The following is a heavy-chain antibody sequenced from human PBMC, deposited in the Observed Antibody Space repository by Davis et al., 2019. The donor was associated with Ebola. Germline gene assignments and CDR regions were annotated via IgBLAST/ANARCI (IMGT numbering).Heavy chain of an antibody. CDR1: GFTFTSFR. D-gene: IGHD4-17*01. CDR3: ARDRFGDYGLDS. J-gene: IGHJ4*02. Sequence: GGSLRLSCTASGFTFTSFRLNWVRQAPGKGLEWLSYISSTGDVMYYADSVKGRFTISRDSAKNSLYLQMSSLRDEDTAVYYCARDRFGDYGLDSWGQGTLVTVPS. CDR2: ISSTGDVM. V-gene: IGHV3-48*02.